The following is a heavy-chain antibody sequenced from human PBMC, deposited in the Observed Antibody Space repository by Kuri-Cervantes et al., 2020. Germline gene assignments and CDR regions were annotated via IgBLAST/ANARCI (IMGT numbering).Heavy chain of an antibody. V-gene: IGHV6-1*01. CDR1: GDSVSSNSAA. CDR2: TYYRSKWYN. J-gene: IGHJ6*02. D-gene: IGHD2-15*01. CDR3: ARDCSGGSCPTEYYGMDV. Sequence: SQTLSLTCAISGDSVSSNSAAWNWIRQSPSRGLEWLGRTYYRSKWYNDYAVSVKSRITINPDTSKNQFSLKLSSVTAADTAVYYCARDCSGGSCPTEYYGMDVWGQGTTVTVSS.